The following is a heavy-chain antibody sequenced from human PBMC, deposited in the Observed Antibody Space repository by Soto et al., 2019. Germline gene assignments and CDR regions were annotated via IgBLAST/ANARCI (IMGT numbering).Heavy chain of an antibody. Sequence: SETLSLTCTVSGGSISSYYWSWIRQPPGKGLEWIGYIYYSGSTNYNPSLKSRVTISVDTSKNQFSLKLSSVTAADTAVYYCASHTAMVDYWGQGTLVTVSS. CDR3: ASHTAMVDY. J-gene: IGHJ4*02. CDR2: IYYSGST. V-gene: IGHV4-59*08. D-gene: IGHD5-18*01. CDR1: GGSISSYY.